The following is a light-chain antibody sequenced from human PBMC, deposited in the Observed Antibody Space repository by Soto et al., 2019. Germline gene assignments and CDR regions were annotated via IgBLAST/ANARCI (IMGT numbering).Light chain of an antibody. CDR3: YSYAGSYTFYV. CDR1: SSDVGGYNY. CDR2: DVS. V-gene: IGLV2-11*01. J-gene: IGLJ1*01. Sequence: QSALTQPRSVSGSPGQSVTISCTGTSSDVGGYNYVSWYQQYPGKAPKLMIYDVSKRPSGVPDRFSGSKSGNTASLTISGLQAEDEADDYCYSYAGSYTFYVFGTGTKLTVL.